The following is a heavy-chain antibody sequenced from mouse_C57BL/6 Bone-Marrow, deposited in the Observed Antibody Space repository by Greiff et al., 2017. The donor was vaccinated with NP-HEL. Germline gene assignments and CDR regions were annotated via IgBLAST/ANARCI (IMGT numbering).Heavy chain of an antibody. Sequence: QVTLKVSGAELARPGASVKLSCKASGYTFTSYGISWVKQRTGQGLEWIGEIYPRSGNTYYNEKFKGKATLTADKSSSTAYMELRSLTSEDSAVYFCARSRNTVISYFDYWGQGTTLTVSS. D-gene: IGHD2-4*01. J-gene: IGHJ2*01. CDR2: IYPRSGNT. V-gene: IGHV1-81*01. CDR3: ARSRNTVISYFDY. CDR1: GYTFTSYG.